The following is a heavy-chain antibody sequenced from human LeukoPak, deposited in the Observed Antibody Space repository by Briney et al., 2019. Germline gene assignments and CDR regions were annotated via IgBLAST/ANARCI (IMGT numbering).Heavy chain of an antibody. CDR1: GFIFSNY. CDR2: IYTGGNT. V-gene: IGHV3-66*01. J-gene: IGHJ6*02. CDR3: TRGYNSDV. D-gene: IGHD1-20*01. Sequence: GGSLRLSCAASGFIFSNYMSWVRQAPGKGLEWVSIIYTGGNTHYAESVKGRFTISRDNSKNTLYLQMNSLRAEDTAVYYCTRGYNSDVWGQGTTVTVSS.